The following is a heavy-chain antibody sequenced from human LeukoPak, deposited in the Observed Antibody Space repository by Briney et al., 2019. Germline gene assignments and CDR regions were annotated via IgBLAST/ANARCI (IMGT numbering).Heavy chain of an antibody. CDR2: ISTYNGDT. J-gene: IGHJ4*02. D-gene: IGHD2-8*01. Sequence: ASVKVSCKASGDTFTNYGFSWVRQAPGEGLEWMGWISTYNGDTKYPQKFQGRVTMTTDTSATTVYMELGSLRFDDAAVYYCAREACSDGVCYFEYWGQGTLVTVSS. CDR3: AREACSDGVCYFEY. V-gene: IGHV1-18*01. CDR1: GDTFTNYG.